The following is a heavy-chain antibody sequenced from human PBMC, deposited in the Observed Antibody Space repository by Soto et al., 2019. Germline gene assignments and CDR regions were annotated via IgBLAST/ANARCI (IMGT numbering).Heavy chain of an antibody. Sequence: PEVSLILSCEPSARTLSYYSRSWGRQAPGNGLEWVSAISYGGGTTYYADSVKGRFTISRDNSKNTLYLQMNSLRAEDTAVYYCAKNPGYYYDSTGYHFDYWGQGP. CDR2: ISYGGGTT. J-gene: IGHJ4*02. CDR3: AKNPGYYYDSTGYHFDY. CDR1: ARTLSYYS. V-gene: IGHV3-23*01. D-gene: IGHD3-22*01.